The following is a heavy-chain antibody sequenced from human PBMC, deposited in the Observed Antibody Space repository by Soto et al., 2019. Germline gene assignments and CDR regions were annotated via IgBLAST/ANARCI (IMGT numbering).Heavy chain of an antibody. D-gene: IGHD5-12*01. J-gene: IGHJ4*02. V-gene: IGHV1-18*01. CDR3: ARDQNRGYDL. CDR2: ISAYKGNT. Sequence: ASVKVSCKASGYTFTSYGISWVRQAPGQGLEWMGWISAYKGNTNYAQKLQGRDTMNTDTSTSKAYMELRSLRFDDRAVYYCARDQNRGYDLWGQETLVTVSS. CDR1: GYTFTSYG.